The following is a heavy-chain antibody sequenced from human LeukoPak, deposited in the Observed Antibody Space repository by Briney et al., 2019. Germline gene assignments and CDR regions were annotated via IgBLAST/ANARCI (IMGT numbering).Heavy chain of an antibody. Sequence: SETLSLTCAVYGGSFSGYYWSWIRQPPGKGLEWIGEINHSGSTNYNPSLKSRVTISVDTSKNQFSLKLSSVTAADTAVYYCARGLWRWGDLDYWGQGTLVTVSS. CDR1: GGSFSGYY. V-gene: IGHV4-34*01. D-gene: IGHD2-21*01. J-gene: IGHJ4*02. CDR2: INHSGST. CDR3: ARGLWRWGDLDY.